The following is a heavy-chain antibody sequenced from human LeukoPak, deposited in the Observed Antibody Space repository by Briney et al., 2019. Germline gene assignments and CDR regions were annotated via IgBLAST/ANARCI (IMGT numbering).Heavy chain of an antibody. CDR2: IRYDGSNK. D-gene: IGHD1-26*01. J-gene: IGHJ4*02. Sequence: PGGSLRLSCAASGFTFSTYGMHWVRQAPGKGLEWMAFIRYDGSNKYFADSVKGRFTISRDNSKNTLYLQMNSLRLDDTAVYYCAKGGIGSYPTLLDYWGQGTPVTVSS. V-gene: IGHV3-30*02. CDR1: GFTFSTYG. CDR3: AKGGIGSYPTLLDY.